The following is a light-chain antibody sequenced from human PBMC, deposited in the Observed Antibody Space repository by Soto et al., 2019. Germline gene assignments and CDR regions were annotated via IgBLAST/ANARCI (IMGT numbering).Light chain of an antibody. CDR3: QQRSNWPPTWT. CDR2: DAS. V-gene: IGKV3-11*01. CDR1: QSVSSY. J-gene: IGKJ1*01. Sequence: DIVLTQSPATLSVSPGERATLSCRASQSVSSYLAWYQHKPGQAPRLLIYDASKRATGIPARFSGSGSGTDFTRTISSLEPEDFAVYYCQQRSNWPPTWTFGQGTKVEVK.